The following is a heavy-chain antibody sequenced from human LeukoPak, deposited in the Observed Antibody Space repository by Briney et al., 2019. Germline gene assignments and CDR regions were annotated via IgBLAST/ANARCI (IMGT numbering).Heavy chain of an antibody. Sequence: SETLSLTCAVSGGSFSGYYWSWIRQPPGKGLEWIGEINHSGSTNYNPSLKSRVTISVDTSKNQFSLKLSSVTAADTAVYYCARAVASSSWGLDYWGQGTLVTVSS. CDR3: ARAVASSSWGLDY. CDR2: INHSGST. CDR1: GGSFSGYY. J-gene: IGHJ4*02. D-gene: IGHD6-13*01. V-gene: IGHV4-34*01.